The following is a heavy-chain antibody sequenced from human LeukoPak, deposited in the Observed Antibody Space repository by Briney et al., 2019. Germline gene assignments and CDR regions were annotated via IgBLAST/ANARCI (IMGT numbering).Heavy chain of an antibody. CDR1: GFTLSSYG. J-gene: IGHJ4*02. V-gene: IGHV3-30*03. Sequence: GRSLRLSCAASGFTLSSYGMHWVRQPQGEGLEWVAVISHDGSKKYSAESVKGRFTISRDDSKNTLYLQMNSLRAEDTAVYYCARANGQLWTTPDYWGQGTLVTISS. CDR2: ISHDGSKK. D-gene: IGHD5-18*01. CDR3: ARANGQLWTTPDY.